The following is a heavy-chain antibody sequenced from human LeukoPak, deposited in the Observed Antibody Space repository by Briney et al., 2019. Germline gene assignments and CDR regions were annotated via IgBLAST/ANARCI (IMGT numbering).Heavy chain of an antibody. J-gene: IGHJ4*02. Sequence: SVKVSCKASGGTFSSYAISWVRQAPGQGLEWMGGIIPIFGTANYAQKFQGRVTITADESTSTAYMELSSLRSEDTAVYYCARNKRYFNWLFWDYWGQGTLVTVSS. CDR2: IIPIFGTA. CDR1: GGTFSSYA. D-gene: IGHD3-9*01. V-gene: IGHV1-69*13. CDR3: ARNKRYFNWLFWDY.